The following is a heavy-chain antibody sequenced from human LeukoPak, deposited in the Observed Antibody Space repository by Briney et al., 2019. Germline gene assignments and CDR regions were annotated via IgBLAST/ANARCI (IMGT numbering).Heavy chain of an antibody. J-gene: IGHJ4*02. CDR2: IRFDGSYK. CDR1: GFTFSSYG. Sequence: PGGSLRLSCAASGFTFSSYGMHWVRQAPGKGLEWVTFIRFDGSYKSYADSVKGRFTISRDNSKNTLYLQMNSLRAEDTAVYYCASNFYYCSSTSCYDDYWGQGTLVTVSS. CDR3: ASNFYYCSSTSCYDDY. V-gene: IGHV3-30*02. D-gene: IGHD2-2*01.